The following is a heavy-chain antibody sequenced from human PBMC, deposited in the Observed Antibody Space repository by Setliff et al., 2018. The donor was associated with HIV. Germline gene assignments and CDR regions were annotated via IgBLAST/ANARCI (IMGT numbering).Heavy chain of an antibody. J-gene: IGHJ5*02. V-gene: IGHV4-59*12. CDR1: GGSISSYY. D-gene: IGHD6-19*01. CDR2: IYYSGST. CDR3: ARDRSSGWSKDWFDT. Sequence: SETLSLTCTVSGGSISSYYWSWIRQPPGKGLEWIGYIYYSGSTNYNPSLKSRVTISVDTSKNQFSLKLSSVTAADTAMYHCARDRSSGWSKDWFDTWGQGILVTVSS.